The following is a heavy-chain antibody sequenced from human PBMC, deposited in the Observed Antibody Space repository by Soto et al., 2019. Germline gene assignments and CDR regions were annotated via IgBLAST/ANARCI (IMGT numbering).Heavy chain of an antibody. D-gene: IGHD3-22*01. Sequence: PGESLKISCKGSGYSFTSYWIGWVRQMPGKGLEWMGIIYPGDSDTRYSPSFQGQVTISADKSISTAYLQWGSLKASDTAMYYCARRKSDSSGYFRLDYWGQGTLVTVSS. CDR1: GYSFTSYW. V-gene: IGHV5-51*01. CDR2: IYPGDSDT. CDR3: ARRKSDSSGYFRLDY. J-gene: IGHJ4*02.